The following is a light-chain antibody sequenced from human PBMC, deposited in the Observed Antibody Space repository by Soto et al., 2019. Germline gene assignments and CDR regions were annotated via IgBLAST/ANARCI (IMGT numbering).Light chain of an antibody. CDR1: QSIITNY. J-gene: IGKJ1*01. V-gene: IGKV3-20*01. CDR3: HQYGTSVGT. CDR2: AAS. Sequence: EIVWTQSPATLSVSPGERATLSCRASQSIITNYLAWYRQKPGQAPRLLIYAASSRATGIPDRFSGSGSGTDFTLTISRLEPEDFAVYYCHQYGTSVGTFGQGTKVDIK.